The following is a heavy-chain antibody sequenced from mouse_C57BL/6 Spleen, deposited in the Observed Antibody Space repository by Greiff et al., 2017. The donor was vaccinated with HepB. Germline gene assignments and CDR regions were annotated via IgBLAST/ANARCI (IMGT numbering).Heavy chain of an antibody. D-gene: IGHD2-5*01. V-gene: IGHV1-80*01. CDR2: IYPGDGDT. CDR3: AREGYSTFSDY. J-gene: IGHJ2*01. Sequence: QVQLQQSGAELVKPGASVKISCKASGYAFSSYWMNWVKQRPGKGLEWIGQIYPGDGDTNYNGKFKGKATLTADKSSSTAYMQLSSLTSEDSAVYFCAREGYSTFSDYWGQGTTLTVSS. CDR1: GYAFSSYW.